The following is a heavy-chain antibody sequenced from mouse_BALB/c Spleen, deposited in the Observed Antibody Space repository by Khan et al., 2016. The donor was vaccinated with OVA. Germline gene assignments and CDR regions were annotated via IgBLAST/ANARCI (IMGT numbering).Heavy chain of an antibody. CDR3: TRYYVNGNYFDQ. Sequence: EVELVESGGDLVQPGGSRKLSCVASGFTFSSFGMHWIRQAPEKGLEWVAYISGYSHTIYYADTVKGRFTISRDNPKNTLFLQMTSLRSEDMAMYYCTRYYVNGNYFDQWGQGTTLTVSS. V-gene: IGHV5-17*02. CDR1: GFTFSSFG. CDR2: ISGYSHTI. J-gene: IGHJ2*01. D-gene: IGHD1-1*01.